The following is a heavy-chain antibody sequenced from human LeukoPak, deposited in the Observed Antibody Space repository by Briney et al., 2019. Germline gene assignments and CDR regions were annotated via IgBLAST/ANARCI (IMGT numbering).Heavy chain of an antibody. CDR2: IYPGDSDT. Sequence: GESLKISCKGSGYSFTSYWIGWVRQMPGKGLEWMGIIYPGDSDTRYSPSFQGQVTISADKSISTAYLQWSSLKASDTAMYYCARGSAGTDYYYYYYMDVRGKGTTVTVSS. CDR1: GYSFTSYW. CDR3: ARGSAGTDYYYYYYMDV. J-gene: IGHJ6*03. D-gene: IGHD6-13*01. V-gene: IGHV5-51*01.